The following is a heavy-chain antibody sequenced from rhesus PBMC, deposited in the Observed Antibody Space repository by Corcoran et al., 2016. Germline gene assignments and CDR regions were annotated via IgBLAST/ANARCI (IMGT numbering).Heavy chain of an antibody. V-gene: IGHV3-54*02. CDR1: GFTFSIYG. J-gene: IGHJ5-1*01. CDR3: TRFDV. CDR2: ISSDGSNK. Sequence: EVQLVESGGGLVQPGGSLRLSCADSGFTFSIYGIHWVRQAPGKGLEWVAVISSDGSNKYFADSVKDRFTISRDNSNNILYLQMNNLKLEDTAVYYCTRFDVWGPGVLVTVSS.